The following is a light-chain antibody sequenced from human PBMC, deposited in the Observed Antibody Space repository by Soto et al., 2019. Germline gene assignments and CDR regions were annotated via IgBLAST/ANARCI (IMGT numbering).Light chain of an antibody. J-gene: IGKJ1*01. CDR2: AVS. CDR3: QQRYLTPLT. Sequence: DIQMTQSPSSLSASVGDRVTITCRATQSISGYLNWYQQRPGKAPKTLIYAVSSLQSGVPSRFSGSGSGAEYTLTITSLQPEDFATYYCQQRYLTPLTFGQGTKVEI. V-gene: IGKV1-39*01. CDR1: QSISGY.